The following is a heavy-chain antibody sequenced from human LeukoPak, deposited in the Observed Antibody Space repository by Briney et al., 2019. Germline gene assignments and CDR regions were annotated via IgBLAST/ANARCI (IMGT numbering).Heavy chain of an antibody. CDR3: ARRGASFFESFNWFDP. CDR2: IHTKTGSP. Sequence: GASVKVSCKASGYTFTEYPMNWVRQAPGRGLEWMGWIHTKTGSPTYAQGFTGRFVFSLDTSVSTAYLQISSLKAEDTAVYYCARRGASFFESFNWFDPWGQGTLVTVSS. CDR1: GYTFTEYP. J-gene: IGHJ5*02. D-gene: IGHD2/OR15-2a*01. V-gene: IGHV7-4-1*02.